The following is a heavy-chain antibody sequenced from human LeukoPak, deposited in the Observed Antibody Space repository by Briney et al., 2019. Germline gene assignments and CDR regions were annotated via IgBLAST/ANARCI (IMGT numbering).Heavy chain of an antibody. D-gene: IGHD5-24*01. CDR3: AKESEMATILYYFDY. CDR1: GFTFDDYA. V-gene: IGHV3-9*01. Sequence: GRSLRLSCAASGFTFDDYAMHWVRQAPGKGLEWVSGISWNSGSIGYADSVKGRFTISRDNAKNSLYLQMNSLRAEDTALYYCAKESEMATILYYFDYWGQGTLVTVSS. J-gene: IGHJ4*02. CDR2: ISWNSGSI.